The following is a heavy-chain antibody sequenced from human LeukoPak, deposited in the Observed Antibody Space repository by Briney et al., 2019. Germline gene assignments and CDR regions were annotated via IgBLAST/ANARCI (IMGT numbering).Heavy chain of an antibody. CDR2: TYYSGST. Sequence: SETLSLTCTVFGGSISSYYWSWIRQPPGKGLEWIGYTYYSGSTNYNPSLKSRVTISVDTSKHQFSLKLSSMTAADTAVYYCARGYYDSSGYYQSIWGQGTMVTVSS. J-gene: IGHJ3*02. D-gene: IGHD3-22*01. CDR3: ARGYYDSSGYYQSI. CDR1: GGSISSYY. V-gene: IGHV4-59*01.